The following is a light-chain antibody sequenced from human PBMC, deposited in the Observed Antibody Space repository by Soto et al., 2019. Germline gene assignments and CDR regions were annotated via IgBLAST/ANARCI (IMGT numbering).Light chain of an antibody. CDR1: QSVSRW. CDR3: QQYNDNWT. J-gene: IGKJ1*01. V-gene: IGKV1-5*03. Sequence: DIPMTQSPSTLSASVGDRVTITCRASQSVSRWLAWYQQKPGKAPKLLIYKASTLESGVPSRFNGSGSGTEFTLGISSLQPDDSATYYCQQYNDNWTFGQGTKVEIK. CDR2: KAS.